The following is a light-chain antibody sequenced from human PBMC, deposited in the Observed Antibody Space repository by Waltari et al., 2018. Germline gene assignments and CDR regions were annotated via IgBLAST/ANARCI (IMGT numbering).Light chain of an antibody. V-gene: IGLV4-69*01. CDR2: LNGDGSP. J-gene: IGLJ3*02. CDR1: SGHSNYA. CDR3: QTWGPGIRV. Sequence: QLVLTQSPSVSASLGASVKLTCTLSSGHSNYAIAWHQQQSEKGPRYLMKLNGDGSPNKGDRIPDRVSGSSSGGERYLAISSLQSEDEADYYCQTWGPGIRVFGGGTKVTVL.